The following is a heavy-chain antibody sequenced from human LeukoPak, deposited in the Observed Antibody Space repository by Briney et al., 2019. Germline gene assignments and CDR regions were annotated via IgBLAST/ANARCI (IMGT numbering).Heavy chain of an antibody. CDR2: VYTSGST. V-gene: IGHV4-61*02. J-gene: IGHJ4*02. CDR1: GGSISSGNYY. Sequence: SETLSLTXTVSGGSISSGNYYWSRIRQPAGKGLEWIGRVYTSGSTNYNPSLKSRVTISVDTSKNQFSLKLRSVTAADTAVSYCARGAYPDYFDYWGQGTLVTVSS. CDR3: ARGAYPDYFDY.